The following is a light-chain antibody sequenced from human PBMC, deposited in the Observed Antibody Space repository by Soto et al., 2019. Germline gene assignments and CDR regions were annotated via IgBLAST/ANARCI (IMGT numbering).Light chain of an antibody. CDR2: DVS. CDR3: SSHTSSSTLGAV. Sequence: QSALTQPASVSGSPGQSITISCTGTSSDVGGYNYVSWYQQHPGKAPKLMIYDVSNRPSGVSNRFSGSKSGNTASLTISGLQAEDEADYYCSSHTSSSTLGAVFGGGTKLTVL. V-gene: IGLV2-14*01. J-gene: IGLJ2*01. CDR1: SSDVGGYNY.